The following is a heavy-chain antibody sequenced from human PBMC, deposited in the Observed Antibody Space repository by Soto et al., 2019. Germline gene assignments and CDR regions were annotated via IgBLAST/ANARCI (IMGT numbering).Heavy chain of an antibody. Sequence: QVQVVQSGAEVKEPGASVKVSCKASGYSSSNYYTHWVRQAPGQGLEWMGIVNPNRETTNYAQRFQGRVALTRDTSTNTDYMDLSRLTSDDTAIYFCASVTTIWSNWGQGTLVTVSS. CDR1: GYSSSNYY. CDR3: ASVTTIWSN. V-gene: IGHV1-46*01. D-gene: IGHD2-21*02. CDR2: VNPNRETT. J-gene: IGHJ4*02.